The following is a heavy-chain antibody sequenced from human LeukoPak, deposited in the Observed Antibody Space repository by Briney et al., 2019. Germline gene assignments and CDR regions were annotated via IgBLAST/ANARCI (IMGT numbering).Heavy chain of an antibody. J-gene: IGHJ4*02. V-gene: IGHV3-49*04. CDR1: GFTFGDYA. Sequence: PGGSLRLSCTASGFTFGDYAMSWVRQAPGKGLEWVGFIRSKAYGGTTEYAASVKGRFTISRDDSKSIAYLQMNSLKTEDTAVYYCTRAVVTANAGFDYWGQGTLVTVSS. CDR3: TRAVVTANAGFDY. CDR2: IRSKAYGGTT. D-gene: IGHD2-21*02.